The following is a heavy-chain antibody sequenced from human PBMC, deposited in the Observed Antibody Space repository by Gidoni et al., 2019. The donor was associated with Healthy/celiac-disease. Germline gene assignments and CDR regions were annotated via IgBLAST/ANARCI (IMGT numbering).Heavy chain of an antibody. D-gene: IGHD3-10*01. J-gene: IGHJ4*02. V-gene: IGHV3-30*18. Sequence: QVQLVESGGGVVQPGRSLRLSCAAAGFTFSSYGMHWVRQAPGKGLEWVAVISYDGSNKYYADSVKVRFTISRDNSNNTLYLQMNSLRAEDTAVYYCAKDHYYGSGSYYGYWGQGTLVTVSS. CDR1: GFTFSSYG. CDR2: ISYDGSNK. CDR3: AKDHYYGSGSYYGY.